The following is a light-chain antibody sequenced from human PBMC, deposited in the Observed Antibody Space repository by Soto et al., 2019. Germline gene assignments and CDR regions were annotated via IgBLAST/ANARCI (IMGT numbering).Light chain of an antibody. CDR3: QSYDTSLSGSV. Sequence: SVLTQPPSVSGAPGQRVTISCTGSSSNIGAGYDVQWYQQLPGTAPKVLIYGNSNRPSGVPDRVSGSKSGTSASLAITGLQAEDEADYYCQSYDTSLSGSVFGGGTKLTVL. V-gene: IGLV1-40*01. J-gene: IGLJ3*02. CDR2: GNS. CDR1: SSNIGAGYD.